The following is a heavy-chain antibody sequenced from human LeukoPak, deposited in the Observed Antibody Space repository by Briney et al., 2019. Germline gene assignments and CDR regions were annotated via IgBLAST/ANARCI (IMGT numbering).Heavy chain of an antibody. CDR1: GYTFNAYY. CDR2: TNPSSSDT. CDR3: ARAQMKLATIG. D-gene: IGHD5-24*01. Sequence: GASVKVSCKTSGYTFNAYYINWVRQAPGARLGWLGWTNPSSSDTNYAQNFHRRVTMTGDTSINPAYMELSSLASDDTAVYYCARAQMKLATIGWGQGTLVTVPS. J-gene: IGHJ4*02. V-gene: IGHV1-2*02.